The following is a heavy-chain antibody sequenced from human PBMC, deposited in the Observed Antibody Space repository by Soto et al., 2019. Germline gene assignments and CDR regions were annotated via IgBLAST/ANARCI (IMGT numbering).Heavy chain of an antibody. V-gene: IGHV3-33*01. J-gene: IGHJ6*02. Sequence: QVQLVESGGGVVQPGRSLRLSCAVSGFTFSSYGMHWVRQAPGKGLEWVAVIWYDGSNKYYADSVKGRFTISRDDSKNTLYLQLNSLRAEDTAVYYCARETGGPLVGMDVWGQGTTVTVSS. CDR2: IWYDGSNK. CDR3: ARETGGPLVGMDV. CDR1: GFTFSSYG. D-gene: IGHD7-27*01.